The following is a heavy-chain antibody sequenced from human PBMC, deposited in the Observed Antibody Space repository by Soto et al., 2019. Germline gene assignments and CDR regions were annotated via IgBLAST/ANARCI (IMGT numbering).Heavy chain of an antibody. CDR2: IGTAGDT. CDR3: ARDRRTPQWPTVGTWCY. J-gene: IGHJ4*02. D-gene: IGHD6-19*01. Sequence: EVQLVESGGGLVQPGGSLRLSCAASGFTFSSYDMHWVRQATGKGLEWVSAIGTAGDTYYPGSVKGRFTISRENAKNSLYLQMTSLRAGDTAVYYCARDRRTPQWPTVGTWCYWGQGTLVTVSS. CDR1: GFTFSSYD. V-gene: IGHV3-13*01.